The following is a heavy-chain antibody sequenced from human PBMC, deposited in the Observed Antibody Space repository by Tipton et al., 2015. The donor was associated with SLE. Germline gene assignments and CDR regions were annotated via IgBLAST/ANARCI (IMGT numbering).Heavy chain of an antibody. V-gene: IGHV4-59*04. J-gene: IGHJ4*02. CDR1: GGSFNSHY. D-gene: IGHD4-11*01. CDR2: VYHSGNT. CDR3: AKLQSNYFDY. Sequence: TLSLTCAVSGGSFNSHYWSWIRQPPGKGLEWIGNVYHSGNTDYNPSLKSRVTMSLDTSKNHFSLRLTSVTAADTAVYYCAKLQSNYFDYWGQGTLVTVSS.